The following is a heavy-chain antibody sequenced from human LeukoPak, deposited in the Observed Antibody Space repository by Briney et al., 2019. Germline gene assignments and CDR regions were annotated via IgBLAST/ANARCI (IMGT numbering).Heavy chain of an antibody. Sequence: GGSLRLSCAASGFTVSTKYMNWVRQAPGKGLEWVSIIYDGGSTYYAESVRGRFVISRDNSENTLYQHMNNLRAEDTAMYYCTTSYGTKRYFFDNWGQGTLVAVSS. D-gene: IGHD3-9*01. J-gene: IGHJ4*02. CDR1: GFTVSTKY. V-gene: IGHV3-66*01. CDR3: TTSYGTKRYFFDN. CDR2: IYDGGST.